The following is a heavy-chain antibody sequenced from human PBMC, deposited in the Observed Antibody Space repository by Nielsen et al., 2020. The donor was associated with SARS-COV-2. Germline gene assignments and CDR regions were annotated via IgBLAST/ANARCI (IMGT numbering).Heavy chain of an antibody. J-gene: IGHJ4*02. V-gene: IGHV3-53*01. CDR3: ASEIAVAGLDY. CDR1: GFTVSSNY. CDR2: IYSGGST. Sequence: LSLTCAASGFTVSSNYMSWVRQAPGKGLGWVSVIYSGGSTYYADSVKGRFTISRDNSKNTLYLQMNSLRAEDTAVYYCASEIAVAGLDYWGQGTLVTVSS. D-gene: IGHD6-19*01.